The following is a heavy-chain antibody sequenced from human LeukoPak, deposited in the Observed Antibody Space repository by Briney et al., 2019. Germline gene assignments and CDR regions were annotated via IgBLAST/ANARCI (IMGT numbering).Heavy chain of an antibody. CDR3: VRSRSTWFGEILAAFDI. D-gene: IGHD3-10*01. V-gene: IGHV3-21*01. CDR1: GFTFSSHS. Sequence: GGSLRLSCAASGFTFSSHSMNWVRQPPGKGLEWVSSSSGSGIYTFYADSVKGRFTISRDNAKNSVYLQMNSLRAEDTAIYYCVRSRSTWFGEILAAFDIWGQGTMVTVSS. J-gene: IGHJ3*02. CDR2: SSGSGIYT.